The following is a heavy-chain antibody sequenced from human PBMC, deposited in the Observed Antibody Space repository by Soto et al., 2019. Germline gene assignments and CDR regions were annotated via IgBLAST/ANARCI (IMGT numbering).Heavy chain of an antibody. D-gene: IGHD3-10*01. CDR1: GFSLTTSGVG. J-gene: IGHJ6*02. V-gene: IGHV2-5*02. CDR3: AHRPIYYGSGELHYRGMDF. CDR2: IYWDDDK. Sequence: QITLKESGPTLVKPTQTLTLTCTFSGFSLTTSGVGVGWIRQPPGKALEWLALIYWDDDKRYSPSLKSRLTITNDTSKNQVVLTMTNMDPVDTAKYYFAHRPIYYGSGELHYRGMDFWGQGTTVTVSS.